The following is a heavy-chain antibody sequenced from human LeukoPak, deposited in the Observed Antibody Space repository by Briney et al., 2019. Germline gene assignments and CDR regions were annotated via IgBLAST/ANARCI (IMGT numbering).Heavy chain of an antibody. D-gene: IGHD6-19*01. Sequence: GGSLRFSCAASGFTFYNYWLSWVRQAPGKGLEWVDNINQDGSEKYYVDSMKGRFTISRDNAKMSLYLEMNSLRVEDTAVYYCARIGGSGWTNDFWGQGTLVTVSS. CDR3: ARIGGSGWTNDF. CDR2: INQDGSEK. J-gene: IGHJ4*02. CDR1: GFTFYNYW. V-gene: IGHV3-7*01.